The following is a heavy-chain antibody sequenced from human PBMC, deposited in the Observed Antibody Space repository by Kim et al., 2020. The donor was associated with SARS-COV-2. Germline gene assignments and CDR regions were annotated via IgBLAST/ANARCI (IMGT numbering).Heavy chain of an antibody. J-gene: IGHJ2*01. Sequence: GGSLRLSCAASGFTFSSYDMHWVRQATGKGLEWVSAIGTAGDTYYPGSVKGRFTISRENAKNSLYLQMNSLRAGDTAVYYCARDRGGAARDWYFDLWGRGTLVTVSS. CDR1: GFTFSSYD. V-gene: IGHV3-13*04. D-gene: IGHD6-6*01. CDR3: ARDRGGAARDWYFDL. CDR2: IGTAGDT.